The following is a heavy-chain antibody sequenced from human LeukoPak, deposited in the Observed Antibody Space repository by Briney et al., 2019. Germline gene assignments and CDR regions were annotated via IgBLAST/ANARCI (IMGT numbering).Heavy chain of an antibody. CDR3: ARREEYYYDSSGYSDAFDI. J-gene: IGHJ3*02. CDR2: IYPGDSDT. CDR1: GYNFTIYW. Sequence: GESLKISCKGSGYNFTIYWIGWVRPMPGKGLEWMGIIYPGDSDTRYSPSFQGQVTISADKSISTAYLQWSSLKASDTAMYYCARREEYYYDSSGYSDAFDIWGQGTMVTVSS. D-gene: IGHD3-22*01. V-gene: IGHV5-51*01.